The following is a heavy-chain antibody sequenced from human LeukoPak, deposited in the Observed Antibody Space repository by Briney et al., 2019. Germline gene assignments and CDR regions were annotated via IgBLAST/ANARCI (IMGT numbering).Heavy chain of an antibody. CDR1: GGSFSGYY. V-gene: IGHV4-34*01. CDR3: ARAKVYYYYMDV. CDR2: INHSGST. J-gene: IGHJ6*03. Sequence: KSSETQSLTCAVYGGSFSGYYWSWIRQPPGKGLEWIGEINHSGSTNYNPSLKNRVTISVDTSKNQFSLKLSSVTAADTAVYYCARAKVYYYYMDVWGKGTTVTVSS.